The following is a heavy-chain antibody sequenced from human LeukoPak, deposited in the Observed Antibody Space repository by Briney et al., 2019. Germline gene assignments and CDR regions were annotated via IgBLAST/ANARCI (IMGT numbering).Heavy chain of an antibody. CDR2: ISAYNGNT. J-gene: IGHJ4*02. D-gene: IGHD6-19*01. V-gene: IGHV1-18*01. Sequence: ASVKVSCKASGGTFSSYAISWVRQAPGQGLEWMGWISAYNGNTNYAQKLQGRVTMTTDTSTSTAYMELRSLRSDDTAVYYCARGHSSESFDYWGQGTLVTVSS. CDR1: GGTFSSYA. CDR3: ARGHSSESFDY.